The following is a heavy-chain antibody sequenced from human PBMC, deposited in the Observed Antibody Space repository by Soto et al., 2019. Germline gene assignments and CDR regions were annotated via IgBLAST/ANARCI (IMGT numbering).Heavy chain of an antibody. CDR1: GGTFSNFA. J-gene: IGHJ3*02. Sequence: QVQLVQSGPEVKKPGSSVKVSCEASGGTFSNFAVNWVRQAPGQGLEWVGGIIPLFNVAKYAQKFEGRVTIVADDSTSTAYIDLSSLRSDDTAVYYCAASGRGVLGYDYKDTEGLDIWGQGTMVTVSS. CDR3: AASGRGVLGYDYKDTEGLDI. CDR2: IIPLFNVA. V-gene: IGHV1-69*01. D-gene: IGHD4-4*01.